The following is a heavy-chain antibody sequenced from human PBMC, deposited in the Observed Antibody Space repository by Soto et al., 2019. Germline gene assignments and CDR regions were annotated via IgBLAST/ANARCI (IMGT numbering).Heavy chain of an antibody. Sequence: QVQLQQSGPGLMKPSETLSLTCTVSGDSITSSYWSWFRQPPGKGLEYIGFIFYTGIVSYNPSLKSRVTISMDTSKNQFSLNPSSVTAADTAVYYCAKGAGRDGYNTARGQGTLVTVSA. CDR2: IFYTGIV. V-gene: IGHV4-59*01. J-gene: IGHJ4*02. D-gene: IGHD5-12*01. CDR3: AKGAGRDGYNTA. CDR1: GDSITSSY.